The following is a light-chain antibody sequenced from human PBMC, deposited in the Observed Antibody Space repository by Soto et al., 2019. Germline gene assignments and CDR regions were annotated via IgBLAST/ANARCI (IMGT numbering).Light chain of an antibody. CDR2: GAS. V-gene: IGKV1-39*01. CDR3: QQSYSTPYT. Sequence: DIQMTQSPSSLSASVGDRVTITCRASQIISSFLNWYQQEPWKAPKLLIYGASSLQRGVPSRFSGGGSGTDFTLTIGSLQPEDFATYYCQQSYSTPYTFDQGTELEIK. CDR1: QIISSF. J-gene: IGKJ2*01.